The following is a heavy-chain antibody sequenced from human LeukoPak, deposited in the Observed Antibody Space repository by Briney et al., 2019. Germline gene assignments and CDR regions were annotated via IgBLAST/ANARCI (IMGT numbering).Heavy chain of an antibody. CDR1: GFTFEDYG. CDR3: ARDGHSSSSAYYYMDV. CDR2: MNWIGGGQ. D-gene: IGHD6-6*01. V-gene: IGHV3-20*04. Sequence: GGSLTLPCSASGFTFEDYGISWVRQPPGKGGGGVSGMNWIGGGQVYPDSVTGRFTISRDNAKNSLYLQMNSLRAEDTALYYCARDGHSSSSAYYYMDVWGKGTTVTVSS. J-gene: IGHJ6*03.